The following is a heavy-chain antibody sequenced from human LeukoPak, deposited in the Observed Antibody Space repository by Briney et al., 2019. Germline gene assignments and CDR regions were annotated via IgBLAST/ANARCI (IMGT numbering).Heavy chain of an antibody. CDR1: GGSITSSSYY. D-gene: IGHD3-9*01. J-gene: IGHJ4*02. CDR3: ARTDPGEPYYDILAGYYFVY. CDR2: IYYSGGT. Sequence: SETLSLTCTVSGGSITSSSYYWGWIRQPPGKGLEWIGSIYYSGGTCYNPSLKSRVTISVGTSKNQFSPKLSSVTAADTAVYYCARTDPGEPYYDILAGYYFVYWGQGTLVTVSS. V-gene: IGHV4-39*01.